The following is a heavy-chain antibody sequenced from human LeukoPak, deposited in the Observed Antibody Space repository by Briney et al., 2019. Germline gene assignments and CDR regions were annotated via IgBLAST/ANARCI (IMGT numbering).Heavy chain of an antibody. CDR2: ISAYNANT. Sequence: ASVKLSCKASGYTFTSYGISWVRQAPGHGLESLGWISAYNANTNYAQNLQGRVTMTTDTSTSTAYMELRSLRSDDTAVYCCARVESSSWYWFDPWGQGTLVTVSS. CDR1: GYTFTSYG. J-gene: IGHJ5*02. D-gene: IGHD6-13*01. CDR3: ARVESSSWYWFDP. V-gene: IGHV1-18*04.